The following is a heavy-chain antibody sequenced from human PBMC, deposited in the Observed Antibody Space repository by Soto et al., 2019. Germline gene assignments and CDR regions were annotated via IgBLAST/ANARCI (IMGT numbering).Heavy chain of an antibody. CDR1: GGTFSSYS. V-gene: IGHV1-69*14. J-gene: IGHJ6*01. Sequence: QVQLVQSGAELKKPGSSVRVSCQASGGTFSSYSVNWVRQAPGQGLEWMGGIVPIFPTADYAQRLWGRVTITVDISTNSAYMAVSYLRSDDMAVYYCAVRTWVVGVVAMGGLDVWGQGTTVTVSS. CDR2: IVPIFPTA. CDR3: AVRTWVVGVVAMGGLDV. D-gene: IGHD3-3*01.